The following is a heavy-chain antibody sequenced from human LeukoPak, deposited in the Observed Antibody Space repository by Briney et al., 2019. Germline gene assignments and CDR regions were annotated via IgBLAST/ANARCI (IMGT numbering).Heavy chain of an antibody. V-gene: IGHV4-34*01. D-gene: IGHD5-18*01. CDR3: ARVDLLYSYGHIDI. CDR1: GGSFSGYY. CDR2: INHSGST. J-gene: IGHJ3*02. Sequence: SETLSLTCAVYGGSFSGYYWSWIRQPPGKGLGWIGEINHSGSTNYNPSLTRRVTISVDTSKNQFSLKLSSVTAADTAVYYCARVDLLYSYGHIDIWGQGTMVTVSS.